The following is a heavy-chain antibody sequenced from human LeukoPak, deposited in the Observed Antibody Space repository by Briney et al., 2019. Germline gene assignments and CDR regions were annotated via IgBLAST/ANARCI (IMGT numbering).Heavy chain of an antibody. CDR2: IYYSGST. Sequence: PSETLSLTCTVSGGSISSYYWIWIRQPPGKGLEWIGYIYYSGSTNYNPSLKSRVTISVDTSKNQFSLKLSSVTAADTAVYYCARRVVVTINFDYWGQGTLVTVSS. D-gene: IGHD2-21*02. V-gene: IGHV4-59*12. CDR1: GGSISSYY. CDR3: ARRVVVTINFDY. J-gene: IGHJ4*02.